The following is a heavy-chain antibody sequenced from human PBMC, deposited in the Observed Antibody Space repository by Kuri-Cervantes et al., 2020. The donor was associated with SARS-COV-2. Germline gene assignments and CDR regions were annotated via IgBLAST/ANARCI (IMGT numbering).Heavy chain of an antibody. D-gene: IGHD4-17*01. CDR3: ARDLSPTRRIFDYGDSSGPHDAFDI. CDR1: GGSISSGGYS. J-gene: IGHJ3*02. V-gene: IGHV4-30-2*01. CDR2: IYHSGST. Sequence: SETLSLTCAVSGGSISSGGYSWSWIRQPPGKGLEWIGYIYHSGSTYYNPSLKSRVTISVDTSKNQFSLKLSSVTAADTAVYYCARDLSPTRRIFDYGDSSGPHDAFDIWGQGTMVTVSS.